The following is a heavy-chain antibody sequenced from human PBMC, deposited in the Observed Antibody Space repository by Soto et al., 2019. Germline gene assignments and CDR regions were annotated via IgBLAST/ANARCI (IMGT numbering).Heavy chain of an antibody. CDR3: ARDKGSSHCSGGSCSYPNYYYYYGMDV. D-gene: IGHD2-15*01. J-gene: IGHJ6*02. CDR2: ISSSSSTI. CDR1: GFTFSSYS. Sequence: EVQLVESGGGLVQPGGSLRLSCAASGFTFSSYSMNWVRQAPGKGLEWVSYISSSSSTIYYADSVKGRFTISRDNAKNSLYLQMNSLSDEDTAVYYCARDKGSSHCSGGSCSYPNYYYYYGMDVWGQWTTVTVSS. V-gene: IGHV3-48*02.